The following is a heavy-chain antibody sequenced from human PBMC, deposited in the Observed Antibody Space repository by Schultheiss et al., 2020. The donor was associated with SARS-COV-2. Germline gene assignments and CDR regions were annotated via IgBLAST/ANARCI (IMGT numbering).Heavy chain of an antibody. CDR3: VRDDPKQLELFDF. CDR1: GFTFSSYE. J-gene: IGHJ6*02. V-gene: IGHV3-48*03. CDR2: ISSSGSTI. Sequence: GGSLRLSCAASGFTFSSYEMNWVRQAPGKGLEWVSYISSSGSTIYYADSVKGRFTISRDNSKNTLYLQMNSLRAEDTAVYYCVRDDPKQLELFDFWGQGTTVTVSS. D-gene: IGHD1-7*01.